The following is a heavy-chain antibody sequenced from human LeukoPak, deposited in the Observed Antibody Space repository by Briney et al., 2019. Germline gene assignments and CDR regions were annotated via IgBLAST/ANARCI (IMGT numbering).Heavy chain of an antibody. CDR3: AKDLGFGEPKTPAPSYYYYMDV. CDR2: IRYDGSNK. CDR1: GFTFSSYG. V-gene: IGHV3-30*02. Sequence: SGGSLRLSCAASGFTFSSYGMHWVRQAPGKGLEWVAFIRYDGSNKYYADSVKGRFTISRDNSKNTLYLQMNSLRAEDTAVYYCAKDLGFGEPKTPAPSYYYYMDVWGKGTTVTVSS. D-gene: IGHD3-10*01. J-gene: IGHJ6*03.